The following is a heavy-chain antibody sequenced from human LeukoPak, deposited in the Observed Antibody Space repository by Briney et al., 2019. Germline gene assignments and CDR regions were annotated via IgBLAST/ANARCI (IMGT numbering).Heavy chain of an antibody. V-gene: IGHV3-21*01. CDR1: GFTFSSYS. J-gene: IGHJ3*02. D-gene: IGHD4-17*01. CDR3: ARDSTSYGDYTAFDI. Sequence: PGGSLRLSCAASGFTFSSYSMIWVRPAPPKGLDWVSSISNSCSYIYYAASLKGRFTISRDNAKNSLYLQMNSLRAEDRAVYYCARDSTSYGDYTAFDIWGQGTMVTVSS. CDR2: ISNSCSYI.